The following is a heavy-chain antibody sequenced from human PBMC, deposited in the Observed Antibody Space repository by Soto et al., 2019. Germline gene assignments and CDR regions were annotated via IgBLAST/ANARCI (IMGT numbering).Heavy chain of an antibody. CDR2: ISGSGGST. CDR1: GFTFSSYA. D-gene: IGHD2-15*01. CDR3: ARDGGFGVVVVAATAYFDY. V-gene: IGHV3-23*01. J-gene: IGHJ4*02. Sequence: GGSLRLSCAASGFTFSSYAMSWVRQAPGKGLEWVSAISGSGGSTYYADSVKGRFTISRDNSKNTLYLQMNSLRAEDTAVYYCARDGGFGVVVVAATAYFDYWGQGTLVTVSS.